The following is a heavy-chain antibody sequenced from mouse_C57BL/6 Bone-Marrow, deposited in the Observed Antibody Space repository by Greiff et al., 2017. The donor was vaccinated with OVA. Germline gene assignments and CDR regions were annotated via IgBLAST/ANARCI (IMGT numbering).Heavy chain of an antibody. Sequence: QVTLKVCGPGILQSSQTLSLTCSFSGFSLSTSGMGVSWIRQPSGKGLEWLAHIYWDDDKRYNPSLKSRLTISKDTSRNQVFLKITSVDTADTATYYCARRRSYYYGSSYWYFDVWGTGTTVTVSS. J-gene: IGHJ1*03. V-gene: IGHV8-12*01. CDR2: IYWDDDK. CDR3: ARRRSYYYGSSYWYFDV. CDR1: GFSLSTSGMG. D-gene: IGHD1-1*01.